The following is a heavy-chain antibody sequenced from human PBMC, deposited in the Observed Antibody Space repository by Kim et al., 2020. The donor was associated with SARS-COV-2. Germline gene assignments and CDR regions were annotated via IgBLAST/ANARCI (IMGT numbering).Heavy chain of an antibody. Sequence: GGSLRLSCAASGFIFDTYAMHWVRQTPGRRLEYVSAISCNGADPYYADSVKGRFIISRDNSKNTMYLQMGSLRAEDMAVYYCAREGRHCSGTACYLFDYWGQGTLVTVSS. D-gene: IGHD2-2*01. CDR3: AREGRHCSGTACYLFDY. J-gene: IGHJ4*02. CDR1: GFIFDTYA. V-gene: IGHV3-64*02. CDR2: ISCNGADP.